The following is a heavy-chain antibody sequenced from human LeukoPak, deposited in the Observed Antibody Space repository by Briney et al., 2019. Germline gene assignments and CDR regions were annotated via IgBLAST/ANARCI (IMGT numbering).Heavy chain of an antibody. Sequence: GGSLGLSCATSHFTFSSHAMNWVRQAPGKGLEWVSSISDDDDSTYYADSVKGRFTISRDNSKNTLYLDMNNLRAEDTALYFCAKTLFGFSYGKIDYWGQRTLVTVSS. CDR1: HFTFSSHA. CDR3: AKTLFGFSYGKIDY. D-gene: IGHD5-18*01. V-gene: IGHV3-23*01. CDR2: ISDDDDST. J-gene: IGHJ4*02.